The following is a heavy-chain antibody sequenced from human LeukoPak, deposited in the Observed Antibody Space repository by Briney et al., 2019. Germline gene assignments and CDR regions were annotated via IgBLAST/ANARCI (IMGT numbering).Heavy chain of an antibody. CDR1: EFSVGSNY. V-gene: IGHV3-66*01. Sequence: PGGSLRLSCAASEFSVGSNYMTWVRQAPGKGLEWVSLIYSGGSTYYADSVKGRFTISRDNSKNTLYLQMNSLRAEDTAVYYCAKGDDSSWHYYFHMDVWGKGTTVTVSS. CDR3: AKGDDSSWHYYFHMDV. D-gene: IGHD6-13*01. J-gene: IGHJ6*03. CDR2: IYSGGST.